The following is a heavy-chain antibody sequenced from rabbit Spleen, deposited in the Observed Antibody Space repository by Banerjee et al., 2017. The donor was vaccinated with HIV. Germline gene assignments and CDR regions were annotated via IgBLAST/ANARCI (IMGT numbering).Heavy chain of an antibody. CDR3: ARHGGEGGWPFKL. D-gene: IGHD5-1*01. J-gene: IGHJ4*01. V-gene: IGHV1S45*01. Sequence: QEQLEESGGDLVKPEGSLTLTCTASGFSFSSSYWIWWVRQAPGKGLEWIGTIATGSTGSTYYASWAKGRFTITKTSSTTVTLQMTSLTAADTATYFCARHGGEGGWPFKLWGPGPLVTVS. CDR2: IATGSTGST. CDR1: GFSFSSSYW.